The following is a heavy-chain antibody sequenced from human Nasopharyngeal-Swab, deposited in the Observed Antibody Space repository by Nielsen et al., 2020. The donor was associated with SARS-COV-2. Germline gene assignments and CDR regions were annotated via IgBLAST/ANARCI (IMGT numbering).Heavy chain of an antibody. V-gene: IGHV5-51*01. CDR3: VRPEGVATSFKYYFQYGMDV. J-gene: IGHJ6*02. D-gene: IGHD5-12*01. CDR2: INPRDSDT. Sequence: GGSLRLSCKGSGYTFTSYWIAWVRQMPGKGLEWIGIINPRDSDTRYSPSFQGQVTISADKSISTAYLQWSSLKASDTAMYYCVRPEGVATSFKYYFQYGMDVWGQGTMVTVP. CDR1: GYTFTSYW.